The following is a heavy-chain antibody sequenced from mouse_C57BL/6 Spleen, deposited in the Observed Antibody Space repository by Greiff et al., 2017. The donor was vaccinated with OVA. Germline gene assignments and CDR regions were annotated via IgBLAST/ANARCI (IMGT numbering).Heavy chain of an antibody. CDR1: GYSFTDYN. CDR3: AINYYGSSYIDY. V-gene: IGHV1-39*01. Sequence: EVQLVESGPELVKPGASVKISCKASGYSFTDYNMNWVKQSNGKSLEWIGVINPNYGTTSYNQKFKGKATLTVDQSSSTAYMQLNSLTSEDSAVYYCAINYYGSSYIDYWGQGTTLTVSS. CDR2: INPNYGTT. J-gene: IGHJ2*01. D-gene: IGHD1-1*01.